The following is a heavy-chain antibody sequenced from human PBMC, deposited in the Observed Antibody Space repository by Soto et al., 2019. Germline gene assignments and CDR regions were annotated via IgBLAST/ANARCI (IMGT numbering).Heavy chain of an antibody. CDR3: AGLGDYYDSSGYYSPLDY. CDR2: IYYSGST. J-gene: IGHJ4*02. V-gene: IGHV4-38-2*01. D-gene: IGHD3-22*01. CDR1: GYSISSGYY. Sequence: PSETLSLTCAVSGYSISSGYYWGWLRQPPGKGLEWIGYIYYSGSTNYNPSLKSRVTISVDTSKNQFSPKLSSVTAADTAVYYCAGLGDYYDSSGYYSPLDYWGQGTLVTVSS.